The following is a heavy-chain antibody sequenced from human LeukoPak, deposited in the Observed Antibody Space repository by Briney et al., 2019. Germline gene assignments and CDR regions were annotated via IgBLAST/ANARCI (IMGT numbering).Heavy chain of an antibody. D-gene: IGHD3-3*01. CDR2: IYISGST. CDR3: ARDIGYYDFWSGYYDY. V-gene: IGHV4-4*07. Sequence: PSETLSLTCTVSGGSISSYYWSWIRQPAGKGLEWIGRIYISGSTNYNPSLKSRVTMSVDTSKNQFSLKLSSVTAADTAVYYCARDIGYYDFWSGYYDYWGQGTLVTVSS. CDR1: GGSISSYY. J-gene: IGHJ4*02.